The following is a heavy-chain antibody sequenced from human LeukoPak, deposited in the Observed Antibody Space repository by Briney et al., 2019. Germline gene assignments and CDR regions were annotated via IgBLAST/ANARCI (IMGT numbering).Heavy chain of an antibody. CDR1: GFTFDDYG. CDR3: ARDQFGVIIVTSQYYFDY. V-gene: IGHV3-20*04. CDR2: INWNGGST. J-gene: IGHJ4*02. Sequence: AGGSLRLSCAASGFTFDDYGMSWVRQAPGKGLEWVSGINWNGGSTGYADSVKGRFIISRDNAKNSLYLQMNSLRAEDTALYYCARDQFGVIIVTSQYYFDYWGQGTLVTVSS. D-gene: IGHD3-3*01.